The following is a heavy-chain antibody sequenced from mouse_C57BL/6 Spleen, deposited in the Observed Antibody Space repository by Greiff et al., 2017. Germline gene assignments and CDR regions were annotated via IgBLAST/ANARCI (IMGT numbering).Heavy chain of an antibody. J-gene: IGHJ1*03. CDR2: IYPGDGDT. CDR1: GYAFSSSW. CDR3: ARGDGSSYSWYFDV. Sequence: VQLVESGPELVKPGASVKISCKASGYAFSSSWMNWVKPRPGKGLEWIGRIYPGDGDTNYNGKFKGKATLTADKSSSTAYMQLSSLTSEDSAVYFCARGDGSSYSWYFDVWGTGTTVTVSS. V-gene: IGHV1-82*01. D-gene: IGHD1-1*01.